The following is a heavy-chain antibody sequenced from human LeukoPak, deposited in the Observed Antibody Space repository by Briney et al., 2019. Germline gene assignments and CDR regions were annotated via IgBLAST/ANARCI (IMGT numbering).Heavy chain of an antibody. CDR3: ARDGYGYNYMDV. D-gene: IGHD1-1*01. J-gene: IGHJ6*03. CDR1: GFTVSSNF. CDR2: IYSGGTT. Sequence: GSLRLSCAASGFTVSSNFMSWVRQVPGKGLEWVSVIYSGGTTEYADSVKGRFTISRDNSKNTLYLQMNSLRAEDTAVYYCARDGYGYNYMDVWGKGTTVTVSS. V-gene: IGHV3-53*01.